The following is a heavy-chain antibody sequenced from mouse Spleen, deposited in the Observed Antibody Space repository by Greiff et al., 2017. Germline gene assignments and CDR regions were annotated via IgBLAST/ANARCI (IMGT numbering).Heavy chain of an antibody. CDR2: IYPGDGDT. D-gene: IGHD1-2*01. CDR3: ARDAYGYGFFFDY. CDR1: GYAFSSYW. Sequence: QVQLQQSGAELVKPGASVKISCKASGYAFSSYWMNWVKQRPGKGLEWIGQIYPGDGDTNYNGKFKGKATLTADKSSSTAYMQLSSLTSEDSAVDFCARDAYGYGFFFDYWGQGTTLTVSS. J-gene: IGHJ2*01. V-gene: IGHV1-80*01.